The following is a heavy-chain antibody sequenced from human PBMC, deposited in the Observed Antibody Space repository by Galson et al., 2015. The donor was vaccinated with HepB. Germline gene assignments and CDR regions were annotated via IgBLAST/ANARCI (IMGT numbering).Heavy chain of an antibody. CDR3: ASYVRGESP. J-gene: IGHJ5*02. V-gene: IGHV3-64*01. Sequence: SLRLSCAATGFRFSGYGMFWVRQAPGKGLEYVSAISSNGGTTYYANSVTDRFTISRDNSKNELYLQMGRLRAEDTAVYYCASYVRGESPWGQGTLVTVSS. D-gene: IGHD3-16*01. CDR1: GFRFSGYG. CDR2: ISSNGGTT.